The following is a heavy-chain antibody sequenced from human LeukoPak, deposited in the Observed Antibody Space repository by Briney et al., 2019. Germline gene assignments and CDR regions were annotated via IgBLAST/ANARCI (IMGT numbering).Heavy chain of an antibody. V-gene: IGHV3-23*01. CDR2: ISGSDGST. CDR3: AKAFPNSSGWYFFDW. CDR1: GFTFSSYA. Sequence: GGSLRLSCAASGFTFSSYAMNWVRQAPGKGLEWVSSISGSDGSTFYADSVKGRFTISRDNSQNTLFLQMDSLRAEDTAVYYCAKAFPNSSGWYFFDWWGQGTLVTVSS. J-gene: IGHJ4*02. D-gene: IGHD6-19*01.